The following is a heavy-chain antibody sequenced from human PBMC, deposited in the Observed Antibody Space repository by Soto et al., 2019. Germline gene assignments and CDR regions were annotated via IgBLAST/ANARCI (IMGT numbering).Heavy chain of an antibody. V-gene: IGHV1-18*04. D-gene: IGHD1-26*01. Sequence: QVHLVQSGAEVRKPGASVEVSCKASGYTFTSYGVSWVRQAPGQGLEWMGWISIYNGNTIYAQKFQGRVTMSTHTSTNIAYMQLRSLRSDDTAVYYWAREQHYGGSSYGMDVWGQGTTVTVSS. CDR1: GYTFTSYG. J-gene: IGHJ6*02. CDR3: AREQHYGGSSYGMDV. CDR2: ISIYNGNT.